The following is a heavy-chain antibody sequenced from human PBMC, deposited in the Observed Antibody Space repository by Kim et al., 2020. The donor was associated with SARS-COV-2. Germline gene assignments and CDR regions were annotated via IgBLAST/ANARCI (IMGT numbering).Heavy chain of an antibody. D-gene: IGHD3-9*01. J-gene: IGHJ4*02. CDR3: AKPPLTRPLYYFAY. Sequence: ADSGTRRFISSRDNSKNTLYLQMNSLRAEDTAVYYCAKPPLTRPLYYFAYWGQGTLVTVSS. V-gene: IGHV3-23*01.